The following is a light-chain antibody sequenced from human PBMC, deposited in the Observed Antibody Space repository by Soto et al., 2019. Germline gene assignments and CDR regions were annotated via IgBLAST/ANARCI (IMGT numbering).Light chain of an antibody. CDR1: QGINNY. J-gene: IGKJ1*01. CDR2: GSS. Sequence: DIQMTQSPASLSASVGDRVTMSCRASQGINNYLAWYQQKPGKVPKLLIYGSSMSQSGVPSRFSGSGSGTDFTLTINSLQPEDVATYYCQQYDSAPWTFGQGTKVEIK. V-gene: IGKV1-27*01. CDR3: QQYDSAPWT.